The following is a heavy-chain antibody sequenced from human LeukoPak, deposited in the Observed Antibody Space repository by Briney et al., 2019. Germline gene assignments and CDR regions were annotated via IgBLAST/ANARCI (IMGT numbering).Heavy chain of an antibody. CDR3: TKGAAGPRLQD. CDR1: GGSFSGFY. Sequence: SETLSLTCAVYGGSFSGFYCTWIRQPPGKGLEWIGEILQVGSTAYTPSLKSRVNISVDTSKNQCSLKLTSVTAADTAVYYCTKGAAGPRLQDWGQGTLVTVSS. CDR2: ILQVGST. V-gene: IGHV4-34*12. D-gene: IGHD6-6*01. J-gene: IGHJ1*01.